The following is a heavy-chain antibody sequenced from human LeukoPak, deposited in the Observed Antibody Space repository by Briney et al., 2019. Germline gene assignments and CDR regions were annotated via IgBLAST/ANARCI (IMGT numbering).Heavy chain of an antibody. V-gene: IGHV4-59*01. CDR2: FFYSGST. D-gene: IGHD3-9*01. CDR1: THSTTRYS. Sequence: SQSLSPTCTVATHSTTRYSSSRIRPPPRTELESIGSFFYSGSTNYNPSLKSRVTISVDTSKNQFSLKLTSVTAADTAMYYCARVLLTGKTCYYMDVWGKGTTVTVSS. J-gene: IGHJ6*03. CDR3: ARVLLTGKTCYYMDV.